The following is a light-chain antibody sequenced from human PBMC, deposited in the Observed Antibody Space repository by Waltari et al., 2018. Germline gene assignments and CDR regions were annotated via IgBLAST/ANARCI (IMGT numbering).Light chain of an antibody. Sequence: EIVLTQSPGTLSLSPGERATLSCTASQSVSSYLGWYHQRPGQAHSLLIFDVSKRATGTPASFRGSGSGTDFTLTITSLEPEDFAVYYCLQRSSWPLTFGGGTKVEIK. CDR1: QSVSSY. CDR3: LQRSSWPLT. J-gene: IGKJ4*01. V-gene: IGKV3-11*01. CDR2: DVS.